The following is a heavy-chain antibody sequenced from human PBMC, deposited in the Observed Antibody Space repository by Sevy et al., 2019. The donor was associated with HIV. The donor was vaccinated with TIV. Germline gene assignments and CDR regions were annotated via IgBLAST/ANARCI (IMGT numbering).Heavy chain of an antibody. CDR2: IWYDGSNK. Sequence: GGSLRLSCAASGFTFSSYGMHWVRQAPGKGLEWVAVIWYDGSNKYYADSVKGRFTISRDNSKNTLYLQMNSLRAEDTAVYYCARGLGVMVIQDAVDIWGQGTMVTVSS. J-gene: IGHJ3*02. CDR3: ARGLGVMVIQDAVDI. V-gene: IGHV3-33*01. D-gene: IGHD3-22*01. CDR1: GFTFSSYG.